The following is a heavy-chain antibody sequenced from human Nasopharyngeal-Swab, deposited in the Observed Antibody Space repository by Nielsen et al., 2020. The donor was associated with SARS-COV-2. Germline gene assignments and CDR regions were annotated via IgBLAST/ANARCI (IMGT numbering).Heavy chain of an antibody. CDR2: INWNGGST. V-gene: IGHV3-20*04. J-gene: IGHJ5*02. Sequence: GESLKISCAASGFTFDDYGMSWVRQAPGKGLEWVSGINWNGGSTGYADSVKGRFTISRDNAKNSLYLQMNSLRDEDTAVYYCARESSRGYSYGYHWFDPWGQGTLVTVSS. CDR1: GFTFDDYG. CDR3: ARESSRGYSYGYHWFDP. D-gene: IGHD5-18*01.